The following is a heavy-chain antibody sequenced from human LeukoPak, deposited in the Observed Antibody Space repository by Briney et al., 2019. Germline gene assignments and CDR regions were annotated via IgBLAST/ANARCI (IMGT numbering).Heavy chain of an antibody. Sequence: GGSLRVSCAASGFTVSGDSMSWVRQAPGKWLEWVSLIYSGDSTYYADSVKGRFTISRDNSKNTLYLQMNSLRAEDTAMYYCATVSGGDYFDYWGQGTLVTVSS. J-gene: IGHJ4*02. CDR1: GFTVSGDS. V-gene: IGHV3-53*01. CDR2: IYSGDST. CDR3: ATVSGGDYFDY. D-gene: IGHD3-10*01.